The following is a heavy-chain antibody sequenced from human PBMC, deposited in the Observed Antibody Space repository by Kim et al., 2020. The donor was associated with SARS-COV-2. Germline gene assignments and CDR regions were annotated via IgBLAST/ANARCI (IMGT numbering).Heavy chain of an antibody. Sequence: SETLSLTCTVSGYSISSGYYWGWIRQSPGKGLEWIGSIYHTGSTYCKPSLKSRVTISIDTSKNQFSLRLNSVTAADTAVYYCTSKYYYDSSGYYYADWWGQGTLVTVSS. CDR1: GYSISSGYY. CDR3: TSKYYYDSSGYYYADW. CDR2: IYHTGST. J-gene: IGHJ4*02. D-gene: IGHD3-22*01. V-gene: IGHV4-38-2*02.